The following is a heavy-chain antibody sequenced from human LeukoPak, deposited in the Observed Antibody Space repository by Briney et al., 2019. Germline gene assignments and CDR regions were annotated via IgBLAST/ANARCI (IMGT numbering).Heavy chain of an antibody. CDR3: ARGVDL. CDR2: ITHSGSP. J-gene: IGHJ2*01. CDR1: SGSLSGYY. V-gene: IGHV4-34*01. Sequence: SETLSLTCGVSSGSLSGYYWRWIRQPPGGGLEWLGEITHSGSPNYNPSLKSRVTISGDTSKKQFSLNLKSVTAADTGVYCCARGVDLWGRGTPVPVSS.